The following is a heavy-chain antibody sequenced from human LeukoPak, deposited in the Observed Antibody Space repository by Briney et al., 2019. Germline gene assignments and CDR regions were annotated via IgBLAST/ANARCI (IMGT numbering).Heavy chain of an antibody. V-gene: IGHV4-59*10. Sequence: SETLSLTCAVYGGSFSGYYWSWIRQPPGKGLEWIGRIYTSGSTNYNPSLKSRVTMSVDTSKNQSSLKLSSVTAADTAVYYCARDFPFVVAATPYWFDPWGQGTLVTVSS. J-gene: IGHJ5*02. CDR3: ARDFPFVVAATPYWFDP. CDR1: GGSFSGYY. D-gene: IGHD2-15*01. CDR2: IYTSGST.